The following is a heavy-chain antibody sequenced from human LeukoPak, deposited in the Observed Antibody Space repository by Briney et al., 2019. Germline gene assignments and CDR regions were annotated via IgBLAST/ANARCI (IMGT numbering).Heavy chain of an antibody. V-gene: IGHV4-61*01. CDR2: IYYSGST. CDR1: GGSVSSGSYY. Sequence: SETLSLTCTVSGGSVSSGSYYWSWIRQPPGKGLEWIGYIYYSGSTNYNPSLKSRVTISVDTSKNQFSLKLSSVTAADTAVYYCARGNVDTAMAIDYWGQGTLVTVSS. D-gene: IGHD5-18*01. J-gene: IGHJ4*02. CDR3: ARGNVDTAMAIDY.